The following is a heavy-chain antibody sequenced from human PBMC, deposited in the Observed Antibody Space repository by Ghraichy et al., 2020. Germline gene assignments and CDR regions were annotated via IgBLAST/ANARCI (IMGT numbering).Heavy chain of an antibody. CDR3: AHRRYSGSYSTFDY. CDR1: GFSLSTSGVG. Sequence: SGPTLVKPTQTLTLTCTFSGFSLSTSGVGVGWIRQPPGKALEWLALIYWNDDKRYSPSLKSRLTITKDTSKNQVVLTMTNMDPVDTVTYYCAHRRYSGSYSTFDYWGQGTLVTVSS. V-gene: IGHV2-5*01. J-gene: IGHJ4*02. CDR2: IYWNDDK. D-gene: IGHD1-26*01.